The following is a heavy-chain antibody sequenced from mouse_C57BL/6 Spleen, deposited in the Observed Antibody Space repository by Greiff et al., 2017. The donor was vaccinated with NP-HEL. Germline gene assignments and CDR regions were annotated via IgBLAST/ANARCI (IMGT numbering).Heavy chain of an antibody. CDR2: INPNNGGT. CDR3: ARTLGSSYDWYFDV. J-gene: IGHJ1*03. CDR1: GYTFTDYN. Sequence: QLQQSGPELVKPGASVQMSCKASGYTFTDYNMHWVKQSHGKSLEWIGYINPNNGGTSYNQKFKGKATLTVNKSSSTAYMELRSRTSEDSAVDYCARTLGSSYDWYFDVWGTGTTVTVSS. V-gene: IGHV1-22*01. D-gene: IGHD1-1*01.